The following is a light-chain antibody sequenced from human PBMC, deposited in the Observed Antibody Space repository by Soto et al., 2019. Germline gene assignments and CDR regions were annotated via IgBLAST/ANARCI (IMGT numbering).Light chain of an antibody. V-gene: IGKV3-20*01. CDR3: QHYGGSFT. CDR2: GTS. J-gene: IGKJ3*01. CDR1: QSVTSSY. Sequence: EIVLTQSPGTLSLSPGERATLSCRASQSVTSSYLAWYQQKPGLAPRFLIYGTSTRATGIPDRFSGSGSGANFTLTINRLEPEDFAVYYCQHYGGSFTFGPGTKVGIK.